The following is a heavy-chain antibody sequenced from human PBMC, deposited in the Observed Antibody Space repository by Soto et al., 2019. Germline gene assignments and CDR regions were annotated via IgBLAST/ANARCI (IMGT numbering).Heavy chain of an antibody. CDR2: ISGSGGST. CDR3: AKDLSWASHLGYYYYMDV. CDR1: GFTFSSYA. Sequence: GGSLRLSCAASGFTFSSYAMSWVRQAPGKGLEWVSAISGSGGSTYYADSVKGRFTISRDNSKNTLYLQMNSLRAEDTAVYYCAKDLSWASHLGYYYYMDVWGKGTTVTVSS. V-gene: IGHV3-23*01. J-gene: IGHJ6*03. D-gene: IGHD3-16*01.